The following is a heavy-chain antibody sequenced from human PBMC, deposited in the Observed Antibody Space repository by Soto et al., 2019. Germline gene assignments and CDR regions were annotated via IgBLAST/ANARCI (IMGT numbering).Heavy chain of an antibody. J-gene: IGHJ4*02. CDR3: AKDQQLWSSFDY. Sequence: EVQLLESGGGLVQPGGSLRLSCAASGFTFSSYAMSWVRQAPGKGLEWVSAISGSGGSTYYADSVKGRFTISRDNSKNTLYPQMNSLRAEDTAVYYCAKDQQLWSSFDYWGQGTLVTVSS. D-gene: IGHD5-18*01. V-gene: IGHV3-23*01. CDR2: ISGSGGST. CDR1: GFTFSSYA.